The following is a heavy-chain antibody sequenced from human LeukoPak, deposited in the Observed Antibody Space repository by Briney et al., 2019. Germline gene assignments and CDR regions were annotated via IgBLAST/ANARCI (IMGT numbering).Heavy chain of an antibody. D-gene: IGHD4-17*01. J-gene: IGHJ6*02. CDR2: IYHSGST. V-gene: IGHV4-30-2*01. Sequence: PSQTLSLTCAVSGGSISSGGYSWSWIRQPPVKGLEWIGYIYHSGSTYYNPSLKSRVTISVDRSKNQFSLKLSSVTAADTAVYYCARGGAPFDYGERYYYYGMDVWGQGTTVIVSS. CDR1: GGSISSGGYS. CDR3: ARGGAPFDYGERYYYYGMDV.